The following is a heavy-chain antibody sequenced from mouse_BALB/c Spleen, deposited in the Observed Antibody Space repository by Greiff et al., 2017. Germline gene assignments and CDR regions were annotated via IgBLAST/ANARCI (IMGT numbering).Heavy chain of an antibody. CDR3: ARQTSRFTTFDY. CDR2: ISSGGSYT. D-gene: IGHD1-1*01. J-gene: IGHJ2*01. CDR1: GFTFSSYA. Sequence: EVQGVESGGGLVKPGGSLKLSCAASGFTFSSYAMSWVRQTPEKRLEWVATISSGGSYTYYPDSVKGRFTISRDNAKNTLYLQMSSLRSEDTAMYYCARQTSRFTTFDYWGQGTTLTVSS. V-gene: IGHV5-9-3*01.